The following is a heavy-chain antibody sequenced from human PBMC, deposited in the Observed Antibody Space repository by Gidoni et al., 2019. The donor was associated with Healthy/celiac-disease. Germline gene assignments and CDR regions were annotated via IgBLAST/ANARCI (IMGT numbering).Heavy chain of an antibody. CDR1: GFTFDDYA. D-gene: IGHD1-26*01. Sequence: EVQLVESGGGLVQPGRSLRLSCAASGFTFDDYAMHWVRQAPGKGLEWVSGISWNSGSIGYADSVKGRVTISRDNAKNSLYLQMNSLRAEDTALYYCARYSGSYYYGGQGTLVTVSS. V-gene: IGHV3-9*01. J-gene: IGHJ4*02. CDR2: ISWNSGSI. CDR3: ARYSGSYYY.